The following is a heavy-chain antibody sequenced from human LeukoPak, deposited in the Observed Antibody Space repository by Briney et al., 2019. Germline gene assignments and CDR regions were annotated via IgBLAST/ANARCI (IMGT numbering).Heavy chain of an antibody. J-gene: IGHJ4*02. CDR2: IYGGNT. V-gene: IGHV3-23*01. D-gene: IGHD1-26*01. CDR1: GFTFSSYA. CDR3: AKGGKWDVTPFDY. Sequence: LPGGSLRLSCAASGFTFSSYAMSWVRQAPGKGLEWVSGIYGGNTYYADSVKGRFTISRDNSKNTLYLQMSSLRAEDTAVYYCAKGGKWDVTPFDYWGQGTLVTVSS.